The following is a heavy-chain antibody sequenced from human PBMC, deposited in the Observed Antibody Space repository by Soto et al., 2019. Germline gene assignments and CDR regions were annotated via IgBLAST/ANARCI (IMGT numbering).Heavy chain of an antibody. CDR1: GFSLSNYW. V-gene: IGHV3-74*01. D-gene: IGHD6-19*01. CDR3: AREKAVAGTIFDY. CDR2: IQSDGSST. Sequence: SLRLSCALSGFSLSNYWMHWVRQAPGKGLVWVSRIQSDGSSTNYADSVKGRLTISRDNAKNTLYLQMDSLRVEDTAVYYCAREKAVAGTIFDYWGQGALVTVSS. J-gene: IGHJ4*02.